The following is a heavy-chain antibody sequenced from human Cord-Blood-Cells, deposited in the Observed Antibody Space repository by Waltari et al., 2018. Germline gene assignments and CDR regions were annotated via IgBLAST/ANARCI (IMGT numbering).Heavy chain of an antibody. J-gene: IGHJ3*02. CDR1: GYAFSGHY. D-gene: IGHD1-26*01. CDR2: INPNSGGT. V-gene: IGHV1-2*04. Sequence: QVQLVQSGAEVKKPGASVKVSWKASGYAFSGHYMHWVPQAPGQGLEWMGRINPNSGGTNYAQKFQGWVTMTRDTSISTAYMELSRLRSDDTAVYYCARELGADACDIWGQGTMVTVSS. CDR3: ARELGADACDI.